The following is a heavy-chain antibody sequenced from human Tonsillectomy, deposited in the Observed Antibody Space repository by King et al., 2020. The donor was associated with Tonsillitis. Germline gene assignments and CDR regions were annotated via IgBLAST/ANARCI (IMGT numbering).Heavy chain of an antibody. V-gene: IGHV3-23*04. CDR1: GFTFSSYA. Sequence: VQLVESGGGLVQPGGSVRLSCAASGFTFSSYAMSWVRQAPGKGLEWVSAISGSGGSTYYADSVKGRFTISRDKSKNTLYLKMNSLRAEDTAVYYCAKPADGYDSSGYLSYFDYWGQGTLVTVSS. CDR2: ISGSGGST. D-gene: IGHD3-22*01. J-gene: IGHJ4*02. CDR3: AKPADGYDSSGYLSYFDY.